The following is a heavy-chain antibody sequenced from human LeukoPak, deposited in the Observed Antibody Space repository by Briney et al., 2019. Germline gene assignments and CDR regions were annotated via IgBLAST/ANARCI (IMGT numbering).Heavy chain of an antibody. CDR2: IYYSGST. CDR3: AREGGLH. D-gene: IGHD3-16*01. Sequence: NPSETLSLTCTVSGGSISSYYWSWIRQPPGKGLEWIGYIYYSGSTNYNPSPKSRVTISVDTSKNQFSLKLSSVTAADTAVYYCAREGGLHWGQGTLVTVSS. CDR1: GGSISSYY. V-gene: IGHV4-59*01. J-gene: IGHJ4*02.